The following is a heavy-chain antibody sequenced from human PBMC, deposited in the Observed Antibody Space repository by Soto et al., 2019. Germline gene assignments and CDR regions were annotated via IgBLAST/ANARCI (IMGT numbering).Heavy chain of an antibody. Sequence: GGSLRLSCTASGFSFSSYAMYWFRQPPGKGLEWVSIISDTGTRTHYADSVKGRFTISRDNSKNTLYLDMNSLRAEDTAVYYCAKSLDIHYKNWFDPWGQGTLVTVSS. CDR1: GFSFSSYA. V-gene: IGHV3-23*01. D-gene: IGHD4-4*01. CDR2: ISDTGTRT. J-gene: IGHJ5*02. CDR3: AKSLDIHYKNWFDP.